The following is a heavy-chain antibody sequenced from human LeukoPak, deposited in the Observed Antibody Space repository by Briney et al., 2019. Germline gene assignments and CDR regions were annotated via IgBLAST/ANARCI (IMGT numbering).Heavy chain of an antibody. V-gene: IGHV1-69*13. Sequence: SVNVSCKASGGTFSSYAISWVRQAPGQGLEWMGGIIPIFGTANYAQKFQGRVTITADESTSTAYMELSSLRSEDTAVYYCARDGLRAVAGTRGAYYFDYWGQGTLVTVSS. CDR1: GGTFSSYA. J-gene: IGHJ4*02. CDR3: ARDGLRAVAGTRGAYYFDY. CDR2: IIPIFGTA. D-gene: IGHD6-19*01.